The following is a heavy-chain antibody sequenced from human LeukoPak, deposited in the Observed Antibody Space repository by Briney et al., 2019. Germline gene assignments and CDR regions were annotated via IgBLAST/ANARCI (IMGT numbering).Heavy chain of an antibody. D-gene: IGHD3-22*01. CDR1: GGSISSGGYS. CDR2: IYHSGST. V-gene: IGHV4-30-2*01. CDR3: ASRRGGYYDSSGPPDY. J-gene: IGHJ4*02. Sequence: PSQTLSLTCAVSGGSISSGGYSWSWIRQPPGKGLEWIGYIYHSGSTYYNPSLKSRVTIPVDRSKNQFSLKLSSVTAADTAVYYCASRRGGYYDSSGPPDYWGQGTLVTVSS.